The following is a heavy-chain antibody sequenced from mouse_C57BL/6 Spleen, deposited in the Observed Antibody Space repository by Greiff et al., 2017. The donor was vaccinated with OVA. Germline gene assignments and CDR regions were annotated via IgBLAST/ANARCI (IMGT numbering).Heavy chain of an antibody. J-gene: IGHJ4*01. CDR3: ARSGGNYGYAMDY. D-gene: IGHD2-1*01. V-gene: IGHV1S126*01. Sequence: VQLQQSGAELVKPGASVKISCKASGYAFSSYWMNWVKQRPGQGLEWIGEIDPSDSYTNYNQKFKGKSTLTVDKSSSTAYMQLSSLTSEDSAVYYCARSGGNYGYAMDYWSQGTSVTVSS. CDR2: IDPSDSYT. CDR1: GYAFSSYW.